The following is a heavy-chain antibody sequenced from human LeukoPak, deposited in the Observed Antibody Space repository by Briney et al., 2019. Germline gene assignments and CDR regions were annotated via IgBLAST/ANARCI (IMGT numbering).Heavy chain of an antibody. CDR1: GGSISSSSYY. Sequence: SETLSLTCTVSGGSISSSSYYWSWIRQPAGKGLEWIGRIYTSGSTNYNPSLKSRVTMSVDTSKNQFSLKLSSVTAADTAVYYCAREGTRTVTRTLEILNWGQGTLVTVSS. D-gene: IGHD4-17*01. J-gene: IGHJ4*02. CDR3: AREGTRTVTRTLEILN. CDR2: IYTSGST. V-gene: IGHV4-61*02.